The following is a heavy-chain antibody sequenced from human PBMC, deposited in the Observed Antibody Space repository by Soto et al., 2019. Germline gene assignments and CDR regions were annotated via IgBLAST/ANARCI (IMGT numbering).Heavy chain of an antibody. V-gene: IGHV4-30-4*01. D-gene: IGHD1-26*01. J-gene: IGHJ4*02. CDR1: GGSISSGDYY. CDR2: IYYSGST. CDR3: ARAKRAGASGFDY. Sequence: SETLSLTCTVSGGSISSGDYYWSWIRQPPGKGLEWIGYIYYSGSTYYNPSLKSRVTISVDTSKNQFSLKLSSVTAADTAVYYCARAKRAGASGFDYWGQGTLVTVSS.